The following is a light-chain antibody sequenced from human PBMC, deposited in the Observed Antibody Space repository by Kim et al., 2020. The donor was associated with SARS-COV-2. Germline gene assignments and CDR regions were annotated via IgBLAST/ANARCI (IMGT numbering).Light chain of an antibody. J-gene: IGLJ2*01. V-gene: IGLV2-8*01. Sequence: GQSVTISCTGTGGDVGGYSYVSWYRQYPGKAPKLMISGVDKRRSGVPDRFSGSKSGNTASLTVSGLQPEDEADYYCSSFAGSNTLIFGGGTQLTVL. CDR1: GGDVGGYSY. CDR2: GVD. CDR3: SSFAGSNTLI.